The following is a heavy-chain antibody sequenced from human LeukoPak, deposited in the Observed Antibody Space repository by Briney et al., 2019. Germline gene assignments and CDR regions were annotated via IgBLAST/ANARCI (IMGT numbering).Heavy chain of an antibody. CDR3: ARDSSSWGIDY. V-gene: IGHV4-39*07. CDR2: IYYSGST. Sequence: SETLSLTCTVSGGSISSSSYYWGWIRQPPGKGLEWIGSIYYSGSTYYNPSLKSRVTISVDTSKNQFSLKLSSVTAADTAVYYCARDSSSWGIDYWGQGTLVTVSS. CDR1: GGSISSSSYY. J-gene: IGHJ4*02. D-gene: IGHD6-13*01.